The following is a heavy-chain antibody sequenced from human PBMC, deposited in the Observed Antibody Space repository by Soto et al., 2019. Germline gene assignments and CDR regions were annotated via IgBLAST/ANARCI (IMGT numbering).Heavy chain of an antibody. CDR3: ARDRIVGDYDPALYSYGMDV. CDR2: ISSSSSYI. D-gene: IGHD4-17*01. CDR1: GFTFSSYS. J-gene: IGHJ6*02. V-gene: IGHV3-21*01. Sequence: GGSLRLSCAASGFTFSSYSMNWVRQAPGKGLEWVSSISSSSSYIYYADSVKGRFTISRDNAKNSLYLQMNSLRAEDTAVYYCARDRIVGDYDPALYSYGMDVWGQGTTVTVSS.